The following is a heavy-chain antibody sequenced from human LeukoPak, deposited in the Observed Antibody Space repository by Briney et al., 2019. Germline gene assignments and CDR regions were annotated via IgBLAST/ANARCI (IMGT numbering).Heavy chain of an antibody. D-gene: IGHD1-1*01. Sequence: PGGSLRLSCAASGFTFSDYCMSWIRQAPGKGLEWVSYISSSGSTIYYADSVKGRFTISRDNAKNSLYLQMNSLRAEDTAVYYCARDSDQSNWNRGYNWFDPWGQGTLVTVSS. V-gene: IGHV3-11*01. CDR2: ISSSGSTI. CDR3: ARDSDQSNWNRGYNWFDP. CDR1: GFTFSDYC. J-gene: IGHJ5*02.